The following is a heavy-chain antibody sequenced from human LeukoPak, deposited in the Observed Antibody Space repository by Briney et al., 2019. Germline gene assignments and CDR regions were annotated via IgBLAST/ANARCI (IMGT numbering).Heavy chain of an antibody. D-gene: IGHD1-26*01. J-gene: IGHJ3*02. Sequence: GSLRLSCATSGFNFRTFVTHWLRQAPGKGLEWVAFIQVDGSKGSYADSVKGRFTISRDNAKNSLYLQMNSLRAEDTAVYYCARAEVGATWDTYAFYIWGQGTMVTVSS. CDR2: IQVDGSKG. CDR3: ARAEVGATWDTYAFYI. CDR1: GFNFRTFV. V-gene: IGHV3-30*02.